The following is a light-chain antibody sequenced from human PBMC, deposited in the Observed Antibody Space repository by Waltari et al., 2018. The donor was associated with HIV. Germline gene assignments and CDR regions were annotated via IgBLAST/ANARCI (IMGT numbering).Light chain of an antibody. V-gene: IGKV1-9*01. Sequence: DIQLTQSPSFLSASVGDRVTITCRASQGIVRYLAWYQRKPGKAPELLVHGTSTLQTGVPSRFSGSGNGTEFTLTISILQPEDFATYYCQHLSSYPLFGPGTTMDVK. CDR3: QHLSSYPL. CDR2: GTS. CDR1: QGIVRY. J-gene: IGKJ3*01.